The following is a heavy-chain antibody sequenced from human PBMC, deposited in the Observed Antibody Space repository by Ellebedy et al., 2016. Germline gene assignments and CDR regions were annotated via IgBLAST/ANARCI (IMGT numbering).Heavy chain of an antibody. V-gene: IGHV3-64*01. CDR3: ARGASRRGYSYGYFDYFDY. D-gene: IGHD5-18*01. CDR2: ISSNGGST. J-gene: IGHJ4*02. Sequence: GESLKISCAASGFTFSSYAMHWVRQAPGKGLEYVSAISSNGGSTYYANSVKGRFTISRDNSKNTLYLQMGSLRAEDMAVYYCARGASRRGYSYGYFDYFDYWGQGTLVTVSS. CDR1: GFTFSSYA.